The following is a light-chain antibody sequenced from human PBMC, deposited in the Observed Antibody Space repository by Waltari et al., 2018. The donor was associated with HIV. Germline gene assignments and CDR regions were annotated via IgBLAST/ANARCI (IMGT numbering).Light chain of an antibody. CDR3: HHYNNWRET. V-gene: IGKV3-15*01. CDR2: GTS. Sequence: EIPMTQSPATLSVSPGESATLPCRASQSVNSNLAWYQQKPGQTPRLLIYGTSTRATDIPARFSGSGSGTEFTLTISSLQSEDFAVYYCHHYNNWRETFGQGTKVEIK. J-gene: IGKJ1*01. CDR1: QSVNSN.